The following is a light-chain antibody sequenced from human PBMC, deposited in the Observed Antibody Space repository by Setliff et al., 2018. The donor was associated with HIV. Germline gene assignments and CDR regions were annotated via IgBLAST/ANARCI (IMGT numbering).Light chain of an antibody. J-gene: IGLJ1*01. CDR3: SSYTSSSTLV. Sequence: QSALAQPASVSGSPGQSITISCTGTSSDIAIYNFVSWYQHHPGKAPKLIIYDVSNRPSGVSNCFSGSKSGNTASLTISGLQAEDEADYYCSSYTSSSTLVFGTGTKVTVL. CDR1: SSDIAIYNF. CDR2: DVS. V-gene: IGLV2-14*03.